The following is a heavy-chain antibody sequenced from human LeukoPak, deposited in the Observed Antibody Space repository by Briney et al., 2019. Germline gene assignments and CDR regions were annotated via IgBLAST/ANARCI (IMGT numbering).Heavy chain of an antibody. J-gene: IGHJ4*02. CDR1: GFTFSSYS. Sequence: GGSLRLSCAASGFTFSSYSMNWVRQAPGKGLEWVSYISSSSSIIYYADSVKGRFTISRDNSKNTLYLQMNSLRAEDTALYYCAKDYYSSSSGYFDYWGQGTLVTVSS. CDR3: AKDYYSSSSGYFDY. V-gene: IGHV3-48*01. D-gene: IGHD6-6*01. CDR2: ISSSSSII.